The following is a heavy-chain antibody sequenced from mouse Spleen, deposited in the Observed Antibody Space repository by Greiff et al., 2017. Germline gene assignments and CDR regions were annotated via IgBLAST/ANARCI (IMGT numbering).Heavy chain of an antibody. CDR1: GYTFTDYA. Sequence: QVQLQQSGAELVRPGVSVKISCKGSGYTFTDYAMHWVKQSHAKSLEWIGVISTYYGDASYNQKFKGKATMTVDKSSSTAYMELARLTSEDSAIYYCARRRGHGAMDYWGQGTSVTVSS. J-gene: IGHJ4*01. CDR2: ISTYYGDA. V-gene: IGHV1S137*01. CDR3: ARRRGHGAMDY.